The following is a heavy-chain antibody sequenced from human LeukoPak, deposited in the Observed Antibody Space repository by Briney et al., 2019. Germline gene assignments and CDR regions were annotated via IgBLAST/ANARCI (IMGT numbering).Heavy chain of an antibody. D-gene: IGHD6-19*01. J-gene: IGHJ6*03. CDR2: IYYSGST. CDR3: GRVGSSSGWSYYYYYYMDV. CDR1: GGSISSYY. V-gene: IGHV4-59*08. Sequence: PSETLSLTCTVSGGSISSYYWSWIRQPPGKGLEWIGYIYYSGSTNYNPSLKSRVTISVDTSKNQFSLKLSSVTAAHTAEYYCGRVGSSSGWSYYYYYYMDVWGKGTTVTISS.